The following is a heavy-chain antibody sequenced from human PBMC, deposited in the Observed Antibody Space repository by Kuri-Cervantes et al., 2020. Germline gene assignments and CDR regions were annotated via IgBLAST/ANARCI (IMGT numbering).Heavy chain of an antibody. V-gene: IGHV3-66*01. J-gene: IGHJ4*02. CDR2: IYSGGST. CDR1: GLTVSSNY. D-gene: IGHD1-26*01. Sequence: GGSLRLSCAASGLTVSSNYMSWVRQAPGKGLEWVSIIYSGGSTCYADSVKGRFTTSRDNSKNTLYLQMNSLRAEDTAVYYCARDGLVGATMWAPDLFDYWGQGTLVTVSS. CDR3: ARDGLVGATMWAPDLFDY.